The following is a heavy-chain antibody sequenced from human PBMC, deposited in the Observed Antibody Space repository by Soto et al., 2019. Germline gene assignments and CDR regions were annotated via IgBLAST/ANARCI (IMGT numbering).Heavy chain of an antibody. Sequence: GESLKISCKGSGYSFTSSWIGWVRQMAVKGLDWMGIIYPGDSDTRYSPSFQGQVTISADKSISTAYLQWSSLKASDTAMYYCATRRELGFGERAVMDGWGKGNKVTVDS. D-gene: IGHD3-10*01. J-gene: IGHJ6*04. V-gene: IGHV5-51*01. CDR1: GYSFTSSW. CDR2: IYPGDSDT. CDR3: ATRRELGFGERAVMDG.